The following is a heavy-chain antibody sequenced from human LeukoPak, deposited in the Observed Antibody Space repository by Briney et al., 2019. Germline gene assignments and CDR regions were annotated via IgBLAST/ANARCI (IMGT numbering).Heavy chain of an antibody. D-gene: IGHD3-10*01. CDR3: ARDSLPTYYYGSGSYYGYFQH. V-gene: IGHV1-3*01. Sequence: GASVKVACKASGYTFTSYAMHWVGQAPGQRLEWMGWINAGNGNTKYSQKVEGRVTVTRDTSASTAYLELSSLRSEDTAVYYCARDSLPTYYYGSGSYYGYFQHWGQGTLVTVSS. CDR1: GYTFTSYA. J-gene: IGHJ1*01. CDR2: INAGNGNT.